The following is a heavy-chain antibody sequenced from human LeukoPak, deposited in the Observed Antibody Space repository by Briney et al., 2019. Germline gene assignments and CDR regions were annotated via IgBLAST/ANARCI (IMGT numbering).Heavy chain of an antibody. D-gene: IGHD6-13*01. CDR1: GFSFSTYW. CDR2: INQDASVR. V-gene: IGHV3-7*01. Sequence: PEGSLRLSCAASGFSFSTYWMSWVRQTPEKGLEFVANINQDASVRNYMDSLKGRCTISRDNAKKSVYLEINSLRADDTAVYYCARDPGSSSFDLWGQGALVTVSS. CDR3: ARDPGSSSFDL. J-gene: IGHJ4*02.